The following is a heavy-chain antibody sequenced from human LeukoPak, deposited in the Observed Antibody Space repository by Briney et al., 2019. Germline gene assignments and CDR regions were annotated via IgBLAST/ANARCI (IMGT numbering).Heavy chain of an antibody. CDR1: GFTFSSYA. D-gene: IGHD6-19*01. Sequence: HPGGSLRLSCAVSGFTFSSYAMSWVRQAPGKGLEWVSGISGNGGRTYYADSVKGRFTISRDNSKNTLYLQMNSLRAEDTAVYYCAKEQIAVPGYYFDNWGQGTLVTVSS. V-gene: IGHV3-23*01. CDR2: ISGNGGRT. J-gene: IGHJ4*02. CDR3: AKEQIAVPGYYFDN.